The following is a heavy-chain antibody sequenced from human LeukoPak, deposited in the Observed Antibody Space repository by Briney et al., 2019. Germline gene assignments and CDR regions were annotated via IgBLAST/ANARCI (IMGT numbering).Heavy chain of an antibody. V-gene: IGHV3-30*18. J-gene: IGHJ4*02. CDR3: AKVPIIAAAGDFDY. CDR1: GFTFSSYG. Sequence: GGSLRLSCAASGFTFSSYGMHWVRQAPGKGLEWVAVISYDGSNKYYADSVKGRFTISRDNSKNTLYLQMNSLRAEDTAVYYCAKVPIIAAAGDFDYWGQGTLVTVSS. CDR2: ISYDGSNK. D-gene: IGHD6-13*01.